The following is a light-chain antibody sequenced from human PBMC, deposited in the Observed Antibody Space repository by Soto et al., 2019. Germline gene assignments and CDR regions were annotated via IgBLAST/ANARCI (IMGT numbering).Light chain of an antibody. CDR3: SSYTGSSTYVV. CDR1: SSDVGGYNY. Sequence: QSVLTQPASVSGSPGQSITISCTGTSSDVGGYNYVSWYQQHPGKAPKLMIYDVNKSPSGVSDRFSGSKSGNTASLTISGLPAEDEADYYCSSYTGSSTYVVFGGGTKLTVL. J-gene: IGLJ2*01. V-gene: IGLV2-14*01. CDR2: DVN.